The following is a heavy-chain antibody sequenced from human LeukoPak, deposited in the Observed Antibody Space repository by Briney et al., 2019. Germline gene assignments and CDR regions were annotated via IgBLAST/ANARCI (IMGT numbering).Heavy chain of an antibody. Sequence: PGGSLRLSYAASGFTFSSYGMHWVRQAPGKGLEWVAVIWYDGSNKYYADSVKGRFTISRDNSKNTLYLQMNSLRAEDTAVYYCATRPVKDYYGMDVWGQGTTVTVSS. V-gene: IGHV3-33*01. CDR1: GFTFSSYG. J-gene: IGHJ6*02. CDR2: IWYDGSNK. CDR3: ATRPVKDYYGMDV.